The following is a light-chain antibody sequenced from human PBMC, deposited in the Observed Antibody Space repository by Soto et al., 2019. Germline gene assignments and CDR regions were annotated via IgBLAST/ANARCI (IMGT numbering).Light chain of an antibody. CDR2: EVT. CDR1: SSDVGGYNY. V-gene: IGLV2-14*01. Sequence: QSALTQPPSASGSPGQSATISCTGTSSDVGGYNYVSWYQQSPGKAPKLVIYEVTHRPSGVSSRFSGSKSGITASLTISGLQAEDEAYYYCSSYTSRTTLGFGGGTKLTVL. CDR3: SSYTSRTTLG. J-gene: IGLJ2*01.